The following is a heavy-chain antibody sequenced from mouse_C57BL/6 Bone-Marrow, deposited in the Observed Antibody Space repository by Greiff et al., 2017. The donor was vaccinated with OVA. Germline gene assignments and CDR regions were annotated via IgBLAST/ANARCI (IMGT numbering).Heavy chain of an antibody. D-gene: IGHD2-1*01. CDR1: GFTFSSYA. CDR2: ISDGGSYT. V-gene: IGHV5-4*01. J-gene: IGHJ2*01. CDR3: AIYGTYYFDY. Sequence: EVQGVESGGGLVKPGGSLKLSCAASGFTFSSYAMSWVRPTPEKRLEWVATISDGGSYTYYPDNVKGRFTISRDNAKNNLYLQMSHLKSEDTAMYYCAIYGTYYFDYWGQGTTLTVSS.